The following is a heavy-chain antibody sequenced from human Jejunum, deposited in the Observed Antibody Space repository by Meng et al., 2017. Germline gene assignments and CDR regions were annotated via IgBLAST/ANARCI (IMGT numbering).Heavy chain of an antibody. V-gene: IGHV3-15*01. J-gene: IGHJ4*02. D-gene: IGHD1-26*01. Sequence: GESLKISCAASGITFSNAWMSWVRQAPGKGLEWVGRIKTKTYSGTTDYAAPVKGRFTISRDDSKNMLYLQMNSLKTEDTAVYYCTKDYRGSHWLGYFDYWGQGTLVTVSS. CDR1: GITFSNAW. CDR2: IKTKTYSGTT. CDR3: TKDYRGSHWLGYFDY.